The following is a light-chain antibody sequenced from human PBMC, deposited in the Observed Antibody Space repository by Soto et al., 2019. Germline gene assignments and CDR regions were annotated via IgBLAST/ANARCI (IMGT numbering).Light chain of an antibody. CDR2: DVS. J-gene: IGLJ1*01. V-gene: IGLV2-11*01. CDR3: CSHAGSYTYV. Sequence: QSVLTQPRSVSGSPGQSVTISCTGTSSDVGGYDYVSWYQQHPGKAPKLMIYDVSTRPSGVPDRFSGSKSGNTASLTISGLQAEDEADYYCCSHAGSYTYVFGTGTKLTVL. CDR1: SSDVGGYDY.